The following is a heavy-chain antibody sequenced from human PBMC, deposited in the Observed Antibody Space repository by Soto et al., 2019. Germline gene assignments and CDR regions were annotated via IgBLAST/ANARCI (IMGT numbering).Heavy chain of an antibody. J-gene: IGHJ4*02. D-gene: IGHD2-8*01. Sequence: SETLSLTCTVSGGSISSYYWSWIRQPPGKGLEWIGYIYYSGSTNYNPSLKSRVTISVDTSKNQFSLKLSSVTAADTAVYYCGRQDIVLMVYANDYWGQGTLVTVSS. CDR1: GGSISSYY. CDR2: IYYSGST. V-gene: IGHV4-59*08. CDR3: GRQDIVLMVYANDY.